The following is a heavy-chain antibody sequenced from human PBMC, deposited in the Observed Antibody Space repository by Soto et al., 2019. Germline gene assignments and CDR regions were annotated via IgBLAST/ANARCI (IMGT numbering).Heavy chain of an antibody. CDR3: ARIAATGRGWDV. D-gene: IGHD6-13*01. CDR1: GFTFSSYW. J-gene: IGHJ6*02. Sequence: EVQLVESGGGLVQPGGSLRLSCVDSGFTFSSYWMSWVRQAPVKGLEWVGNIKQDGSEENYVDSLKGRVTISRDNAKNSMYLQMNSLRVEDTAVYYRARIAATGRGWDVWGQGTTVVVSS. CDR2: IKQDGSEE. V-gene: IGHV3-7*01.